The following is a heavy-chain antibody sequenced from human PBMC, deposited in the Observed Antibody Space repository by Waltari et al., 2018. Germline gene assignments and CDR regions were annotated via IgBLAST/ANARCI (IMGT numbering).Heavy chain of an antibody. D-gene: IGHD6-19*01. CDR3: AKEGGRWLVANWFDF. Sequence: EAQLLESGGGLVQPGGSLRLSCVVSGFTFSNSAMGWVRQGPGTGKGLDWVSGISGSGESTYYGETVEGRFTITRDNSKNTLYLQMSSLRGDDTGMYYCAKEGGRWLVANWFDFWGQGTLVTVSS. V-gene: IGHV3-23*01. CDR1: GFTFSNSA. J-gene: IGHJ5*01. CDR2: ISGSGEST.